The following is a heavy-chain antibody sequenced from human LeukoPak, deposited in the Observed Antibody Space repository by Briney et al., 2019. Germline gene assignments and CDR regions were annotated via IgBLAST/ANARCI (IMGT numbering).Heavy chain of an antibody. CDR1: GGSFSGYY. D-gene: IGHD5-12*01. Sequence: PSETLSLTCAVYGGSFSGYYWSWIRQPPGKGLEWIGEINHSGSTNYNPSLKSRVTISVDTSKNQFSLKLSSVTAADTAVYYCARGYSGYDYWFDPWGQGTLVTVSS. CDR3: ARGYSGYDYWFDP. V-gene: IGHV4-34*01. CDR2: INHSGST. J-gene: IGHJ5*02.